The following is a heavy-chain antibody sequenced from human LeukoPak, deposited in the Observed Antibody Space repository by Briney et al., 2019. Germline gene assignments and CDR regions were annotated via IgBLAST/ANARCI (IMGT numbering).Heavy chain of an antibody. D-gene: IGHD4-23*01. CDR1: GFTFSSSW. Sequence: GGSLRLSCAASGFTFSSSWMNWVRQAPGTGLEWVANIKEDGSDKYYVDSVKGRFTISRDNAKNSLYLQMNSLRAEDTAVYYCAGGNSFDYWGRGTLVTVSS. J-gene: IGHJ4*02. V-gene: IGHV3-7*03. CDR3: AGGNSFDY. CDR2: IKEDGSDK.